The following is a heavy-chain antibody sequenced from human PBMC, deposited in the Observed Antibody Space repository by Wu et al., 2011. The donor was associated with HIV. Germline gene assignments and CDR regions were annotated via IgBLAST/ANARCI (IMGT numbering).Heavy chain of an antibody. CDR1: GYTFNTYG. D-gene: IGHD2-15*01. CDR3: ARRAPCSGGSCGVDFDY. V-gene: IGHV1-18*01. Sequence: QVQLVQSGAGVKKPGASVKVSCKASGYTFNTYGISWVRQAPGQGLEWMGWISAYNGDTKYAQKLQGRVTMTSDTSTSTAYMELRSLRSDDTAVYYCARRAPCSGGSCGVDFDYWGQGTLVTVSS. J-gene: IGHJ4*02. CDR2: ISAYNGDT.